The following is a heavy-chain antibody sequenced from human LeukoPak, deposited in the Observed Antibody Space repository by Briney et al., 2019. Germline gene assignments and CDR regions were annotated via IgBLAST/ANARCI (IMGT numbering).Heavy chain of an antibody. Sequence: GGSLRLSCAASRFTFSSYSMNWVRQAPGKGLEWVSSISSSSSYIYYADSVKGRFTISRDNAKNSLYLQMNSLRAEDTAVYYCARDDRYYDILTGYYMAGAVYFDYWGQGTLVTVSS. CDR2: ISSSSSYI. CDR1: RFTFSSYS. V-gene: IGHV3-21*01. D-gene: IGHD3-9*01. CDR3: ARDDRYYDILTGYYMAGAVYFDY. J-gene: IGHJ4*02.